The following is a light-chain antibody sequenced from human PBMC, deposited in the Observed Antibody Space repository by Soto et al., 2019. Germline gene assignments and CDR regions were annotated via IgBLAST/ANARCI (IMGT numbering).Light chain of an antibody. V-gene: IGKV3-20*01. Sequence: EIVLTQSPGSLSFFPGPRSTLSCRASRSVTNNYLAWHQQKPGQTPRLLIYGASSRATGIPDRFSGSGSGTDFTLTISILEPEDFAVYCSQQPASLRIRFGEGSKLDVK. J-gene: IGKJ4*01. CDR2: GAS. CDR3: QQPASLRIR. CDR1: RSVTNNY.